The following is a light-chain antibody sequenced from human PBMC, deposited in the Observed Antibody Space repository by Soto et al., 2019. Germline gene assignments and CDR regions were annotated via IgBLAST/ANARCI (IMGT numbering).Light chain of an antibody. V-gene: IGLV2-14*01. J-gene: IGLJ2*01. Sequence: QSALTQPASVSGSPGQSITISCTGTSSDVGSSNYVSWYQQHPDNAPKLIISEVNNRPSGVSHRFSGSKSGNMASLTISGLQAEDEAYYYCSSYSRTISHVFFGGGTQLTVL. CDR1: SSDVGSSNY. CDR2: EVN. CDR3: SSYSRTISHVF.